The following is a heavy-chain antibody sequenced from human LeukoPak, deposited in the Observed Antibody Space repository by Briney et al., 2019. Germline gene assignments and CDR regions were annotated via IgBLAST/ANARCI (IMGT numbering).Heavy chain of an antibody. Sequence: SETLSLTCTVSGGSISSYYWSWIRQPAGKGLEWIGRIYTSGSTNYNPSLKSRITISVDTSKNQFSLKLSSVTAADTAVYYCARDTITIFGNSYYYMDVWGKGTTVTVSS. D-gene: IGHD3-3*01. J-gene: IGHJ6*03. CDR1: GGSISSYY. CDR3: ARDTITIFGNSYYYMDV. V-gene: IGHV4-4*07. CDR2: IYTSGST.